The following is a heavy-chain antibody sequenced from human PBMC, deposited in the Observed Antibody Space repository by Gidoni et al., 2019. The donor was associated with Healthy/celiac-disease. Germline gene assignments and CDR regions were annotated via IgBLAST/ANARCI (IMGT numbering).Heavy chain of an antibody. Sequence: LRLSCAASGFTFSSYGMHWVRQAPGKGLEWVAVIWYDGSNKYYADSVKGRFTISRDNSKNTLYLQMNSLRAEDTAVYYCARDRGVVDYFDYWGQGTLVTVSS. V-gene: IGHV3-33*01. CDR2: IWYDGSNK. J-gene: IGHJ4*02. D-gene: IGHD2-15*01. CDR1: GFTFSSYG. CDR3: ARDRGVVDYFDY.